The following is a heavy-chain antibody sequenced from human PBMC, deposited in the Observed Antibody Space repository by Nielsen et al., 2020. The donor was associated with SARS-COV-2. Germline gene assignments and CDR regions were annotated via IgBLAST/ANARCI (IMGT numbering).Heavy chain of an antibody. CDR1: GYTFTSYY. J-gene: IGHJ4*02. D-gene: IGHD3-3*01. CDR2: INPSGSIT. CDR3: ARGYDFWSGASGDN. V-gene: IGHV1-46*01. Sequence: ASVKVSCKASGYTFTSYYMHWVRQAPGQGLEWMGMINPSGSITRYAQKFQGRVTITRDTSASTAYMELSSLRSEDTAVYYCARGYDFWSGASGDNWGQGTLVTVSS.